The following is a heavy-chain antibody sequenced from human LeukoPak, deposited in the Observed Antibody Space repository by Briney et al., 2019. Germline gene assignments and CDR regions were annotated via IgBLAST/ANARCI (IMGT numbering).Heavy chain of an antibody. CDR1: GGSISYYY. D-gene: IGHD3-10*01. Sequence: SETLSLTCTVSGGSISYYYWSWIRQPPGKGLEWIGYIYYSGSTNYNPSLKSRVTISVDTSKNQFSLKLSSVTAADTAVYYCARGSLWFGESTPDWYFDLWGRGTLVTVSS. V-gene: IGHV4-59*12. CDR3: ARGSLWFGESTPDWYFDL. J-gene: IGHJ2*01. CDR2: IYYSGST.